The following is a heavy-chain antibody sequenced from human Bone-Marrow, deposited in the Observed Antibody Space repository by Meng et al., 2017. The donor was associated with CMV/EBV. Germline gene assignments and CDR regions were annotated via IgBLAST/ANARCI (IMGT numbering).Heavy chain of an antibody. CDR3: ARLAAQDYYYYYGMDV. Sequence: GESLKISCAASGFTFSSYAMHWVRQAPGKGLEWVANIKQDGSEKYYVDSVKGRFTISRDNAKNSLYLQMNSLRAEDTAVYYCARLAAQDYYYYYGMDVWGQGTTVTVSS. V-gene: IGHV3-7*01. J-gene: IGHJ6*02. CDR1: GFTFSSYA. D-gene: IGHD6-6*01. CDR2: IKQDGSEK.